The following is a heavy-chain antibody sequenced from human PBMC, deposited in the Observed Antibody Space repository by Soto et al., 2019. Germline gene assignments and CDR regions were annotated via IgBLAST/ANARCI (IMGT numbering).Heavy chain of an antibody. CDR1: VGTFSKYA. V-gene: IGHV1-69*13. CDR2: IIPMFGTP. J-gene: IGHJ6*01. D-gene: IGHD3-22*01. CDR3: ARPLPDRNLSHGLAV. Sequence: SVXVSFRSSVGTFSKYAIMLLRQAPGQGLEWLGGIIPMFGTPNYAQKFQGRVTISADESTTTAYLELSSLRSADTAVYFCARPLPDRNLSHGLAVWGQGTTVTVS.